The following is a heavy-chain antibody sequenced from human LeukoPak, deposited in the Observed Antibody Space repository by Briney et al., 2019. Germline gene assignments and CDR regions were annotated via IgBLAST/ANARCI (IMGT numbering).Heavy chain of an antibody. CDR2: IIPIFGTA. CDR3: ACRPNMERNTILADY. V-gene: IGHV1-69*05. CDR1: GGTFSSYA. J-gene: IGHJ4*02. D-gene: IGHD3-3*01. Sequence: GASVKVSCKASGGTFSSYAISWVRQAPGQGLEWMGGIIPIFGTANYAQKFQGRVTITTDESTSTAYMELSSLRSEDTAVYYCACRPNMERNTILADYWGQGTLVTVSS.